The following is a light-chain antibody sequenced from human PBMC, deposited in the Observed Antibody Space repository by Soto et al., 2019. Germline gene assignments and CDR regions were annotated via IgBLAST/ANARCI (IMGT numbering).Light chain of an antibody. Sequence: DIVMTQSPLSLPVIPGEPASISCRSSGDLQRSHGYNYLDWYLQKPGQSPQLLIYLGSNRASGVPDRFSGSGSGTDFTLKITRVEAEDVGVYYCMQAVQTAWTFGQGTKVEIK. CDR2: LGS. CDR1: GDLQRSHGYNY. CDR3: MQAVQTAWT. J-gene: IGKJ1*01. V-gene: IGKV2-28*01.